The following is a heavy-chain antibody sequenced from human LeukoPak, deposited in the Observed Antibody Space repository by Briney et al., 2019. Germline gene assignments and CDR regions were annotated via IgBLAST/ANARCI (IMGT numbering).Heavy chain of an antibody. Sequence: PGGSLRLSCAASGFTFSSYAMSWIRQAPGKGLEWVSAISGSGGSTYYADSVKGRFTISRDNSKNTLYLQMNSLRAEDTAVYYCAKDMSIAARPKHDYWGQGTLVTVSS. CDR3: AKDMSIAARPKHDY. CDR1: GFTFSSYA. J-gene: IGHJ4*02. D-gene: IGHD6-6*01. CDR2: ISGSGGST. V-gene: IGHV3-23*01.